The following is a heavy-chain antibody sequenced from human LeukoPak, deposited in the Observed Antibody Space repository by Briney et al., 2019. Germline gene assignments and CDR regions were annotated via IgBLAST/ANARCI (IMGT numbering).Heavy chain of an antibody. CDR2: INHSGST. Sequence: SETLSLTCAVYGGSFSGYYWSWIRQPPGKGLEWIGEINHSGSTNYNPSLKSRVTISVDTSKNQFSLKLSSVTAADTAVYYCARATPVRGVIWPYYHYYYGMDVWGQGTTVTVSS. V-gene: IGHV4-34*01. CDR1: GGSFSGYY. D-gene: IGHD3-10*01. J-gene: IGHJ6*02. CDR3: ARATPVRGVIWPYYHYYYGMDV.